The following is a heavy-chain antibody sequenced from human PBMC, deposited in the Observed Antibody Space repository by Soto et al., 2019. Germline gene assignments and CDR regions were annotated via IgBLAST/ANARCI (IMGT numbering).Heavy chain of an antibody. D-gene: IGHD2-15*01. CDR2: ISSSSSYI. Sequence: GGSLRLSCASFGFTFSKYSMNWVRQAPGKGLEWVSSISSSSSYIYYADSVKGRFTTSRDNGKNSLYLRMNSLRAEDTAVYYCARDGSGGYTRDYWGQGT. CDR1: GFTFSKYS. J-gene: IGHJ4*02. CDR3: ARDGSGGYTRDY. V-gene: IGHV3-21*01.